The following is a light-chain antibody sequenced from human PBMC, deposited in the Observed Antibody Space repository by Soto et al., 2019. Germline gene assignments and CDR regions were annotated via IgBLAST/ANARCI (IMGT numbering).Light chain of an antibody. V-gene: IGKV3-20*01. CDR2: GAS. J-gene: IGKJ3*01. CDR3: QQFGSSPLFT. CDR1: QSVSSSY. Sequence: EIVLTQSPGTLSLCPGERATLSCRASQSVSSSYLAWYQQKPGQAPRLLLYGASSWATGFPDRFSGSGSGTDFTLTISRLEPEDFAVYYCQQFGSSPLFTFGPGTKVDVK.